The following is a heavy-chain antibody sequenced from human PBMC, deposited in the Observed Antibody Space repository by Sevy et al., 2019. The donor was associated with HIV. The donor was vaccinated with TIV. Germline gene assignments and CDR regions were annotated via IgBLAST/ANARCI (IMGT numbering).Heavy chain of an antibody. J-gene: IGHJ5*02. CDR3: ARHAHITMIVT. Sequence: SETLSLTCTVSGGSISSSGYYWGWIRQPPGKGLEWIGSIFYSGSTYYNPSLKSRVTISVDTSKNQFSLKLNSVTAADTAVYYCARHAHITMIVTWGQGTLVTVSS. V-gene: IGHV4-39*01. D-gene: IGHD3-22*01. CDR2: IFYSGST. CDR1: GGSISSSGYY.